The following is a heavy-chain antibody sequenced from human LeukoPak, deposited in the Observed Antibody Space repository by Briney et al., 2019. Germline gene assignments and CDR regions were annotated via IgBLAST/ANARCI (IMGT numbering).Heavy chain of an antibody. Sequence: GGSLRLSCAASGFTFDDYAMHWVRQAPGKGLEWVSLISWDGGSTYYADSVKGRFTISRDNSKNSLYLQMNSLRAEDPALYYCANPRDRSGHYHYFDYWGQGPLVPVSS. D-gene: IGHD3-22*01. J-gene: IGHJ4*02. CDR3: ANPRDRSGHYHYFDY. V-gene: IGHV3-43D*03. CDR2: ISWDGGST. CDR1: GFTFDDYA.